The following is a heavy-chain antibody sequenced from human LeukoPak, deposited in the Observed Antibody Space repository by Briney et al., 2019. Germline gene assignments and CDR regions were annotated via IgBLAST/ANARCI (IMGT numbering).Heavy chain of an antibody. Sequence: GGSLRLSCAASGFTFSSYWMHWVRQAPGKGLVWVSRINTDGSSTSYADSVKGRFTISRDNAKNSLYLQMSSLRAEDTAIYFCAREDDWNYEEYWGQGTLVTVSS. CDR1: GFTFSSYW. D-gene: IGHD1-7*01. CDR2: INTDGSST. V-gene: IGHV3-74*01. J-gene: IGHJ4*02. CDR3: AREDDWNYEEY.